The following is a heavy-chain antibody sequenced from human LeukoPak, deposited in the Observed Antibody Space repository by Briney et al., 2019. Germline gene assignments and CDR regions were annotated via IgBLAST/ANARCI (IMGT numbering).Heavy chain of an antibody. CDR2: IKSKTDGGTT. D-gene: IGHD3-10*01. CDR1: GFTFSNAW. J-gene: IGHJ4*02. V-gene: IGHV3-15*01. Sequence: PGGSLRLSCAASGFTFSNAWMSWDRQAPGKGLEWVGRIKSKTDGGTTDYAAPVKGRFTISRDDSKNTLYLQMNSLKTEDTAVYYCTTDAGVTKDGYFDYWGQGTLVTVSS. CDR3: TTDAGVTKDGYFDY.